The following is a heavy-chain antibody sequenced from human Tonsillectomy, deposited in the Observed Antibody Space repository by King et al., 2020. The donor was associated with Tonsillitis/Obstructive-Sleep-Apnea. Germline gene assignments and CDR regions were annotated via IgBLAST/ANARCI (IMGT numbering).Heavy chain of an antibody. CDR3: AKDYYDFWSGPIYYYYMDV. D-gene: IGHD3-3*01. CDR2: ISGDGGST. J-gene: IGHJ6*03. V-gene: IGHV3-43*02. Sequence: VQLVESGGGVVQPGGSLRLSCAASVFTFDDYAMHWGRQAPGKGLEWVSLISGDGGSTYYADSVKGRFTISRDNSKNSLYLQMNSLRTEDTALYYCAKDYYDFWSGPIYYYYMDVWGKGTTVTVSS. CDR1: VFTFDDYA.